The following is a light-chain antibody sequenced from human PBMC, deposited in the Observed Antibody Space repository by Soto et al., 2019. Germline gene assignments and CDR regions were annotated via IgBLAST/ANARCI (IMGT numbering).Light chain of an antibody. CDR1: QSISSW. CDR3: QQYNSYSWT. J-gene: IGKJ1*01. Sequence: DIQITQSPSTLSASVGDRVTITCRASQSISSWLAWYQQKPGKATKLLIYTASSLESGVPSRFSGSGAGTEFPLTISSLQPDDFATYYCQQYNSYSWTFGQGTKVEIK. V-gene: IGKV1-5*03. CDR2: TAS.